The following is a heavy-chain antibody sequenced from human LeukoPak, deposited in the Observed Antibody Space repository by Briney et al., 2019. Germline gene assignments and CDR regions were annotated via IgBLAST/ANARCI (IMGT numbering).Heavy chain of an antibody. CDR1: GFTFSSYW. D-gene: IGHD5-18*01. J-gene: IGHJ6*03. CDR2: INSDGSST. Sequence: GGSLRLSCAASGFTFSSYWMHWVRQAPGKGLVWVSRINSDGSSTSYADSVKGRFTISRDNAKNTLYLQMNSLRAEDTAVYYCARVDGYSYGSYYYYYMDVWGKGTTVTISS. V-gene: IGHV3-74*01. CDR3: ARVDGYSYGSYYYYYMDV.